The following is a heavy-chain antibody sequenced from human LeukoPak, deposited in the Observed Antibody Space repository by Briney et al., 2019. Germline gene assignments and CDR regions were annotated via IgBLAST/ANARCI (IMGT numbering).Heavy chain of an antibody. Sequence: SETLSLTCTVSGGSISSYYWSWIRQPPGKGLEWIGYIYYSGSTNYNPSLKSRVTISVDTSKNQFSLKLSSVTAADTAVYYCARHPQVRIACFDSWGQGTLVTVSS. CDR2: IYYSGST. D-gene: IGHD2-15*01. CDR3: ARHPQVRIACFDS. J-gene: IGHJ4*02. V-gene: IGHV4-59*08. CDR1: GGSISSYY.